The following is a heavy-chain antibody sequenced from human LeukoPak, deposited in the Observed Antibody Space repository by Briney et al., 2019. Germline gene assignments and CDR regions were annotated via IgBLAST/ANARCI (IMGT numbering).Heavy chain of an antibody. CDR2: IKQDGSEK. D-gene: IGHD4-11*01. CDR3: ARAGVTTTRHYYYYMDV. Sequence: SGGSLRLSCAASGFTFSSYWMSWVRQAPGKGLEWVANIKQDGSEKYYVDSVKGRFTISRDNAKNSLYLQMNSLRAEDTAVYYCARAGVTTTRHYYYYMDVWGKGTTVTVSS. J-gene: IGHJ6*03. CDR1: GFTFSSYW. V-gene: IGHV3-7*01.